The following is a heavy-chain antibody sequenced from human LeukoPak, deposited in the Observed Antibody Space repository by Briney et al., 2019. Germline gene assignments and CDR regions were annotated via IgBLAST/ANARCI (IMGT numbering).Heavy chain of an antibody. CDR3: ARPYSGYEWCDY. J-gene: IGHJ4*02. V-gene: IGHV1-2*06. CDR1: GYTFSGYY. Sequence: ASVKVSCKASGYTFSGYYMHWVRQAPGQGLEWMGQINPNNGGTNYAQKFQCRVTMTRDTSISTAYMELSRLTSADPAVYYCARPYSGYEWCDYWGQGTLVTVS. D-gene: IGHD5-12*01. CDR2: INPNNGGT.